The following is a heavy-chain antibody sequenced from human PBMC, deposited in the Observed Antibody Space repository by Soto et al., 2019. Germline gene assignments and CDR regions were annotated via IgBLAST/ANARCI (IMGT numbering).Heavy chain of an antibody. CDR3: ASSYGSAYRAFAY. CDR1: GDTFNFYS. D-gene: IGHD3-10*01. V-gene: IGHV1-69*02. J-gene: IGHJ4*02. CDR2: VNPIVSMT. Sequence: QVQLVQSGAEVKRPGSSVKVSCKASGDTFNFYSINWVRQAPGLGLEWMGRVNPIVSMTNYAQKFQGRATMTADKTTTTAYMELSSLRSEHTTIYYCASSYGSAYRAFAYWGQGALVTVSS.